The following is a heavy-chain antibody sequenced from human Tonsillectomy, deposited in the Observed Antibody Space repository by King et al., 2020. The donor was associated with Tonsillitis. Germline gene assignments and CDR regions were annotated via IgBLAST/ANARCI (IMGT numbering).Heavy chain of an antibody. CDR2: ISYDGSIK. CDR3: AREGGGCRGDRGYYYYGMDV. D-gene: IGHD2-21*02. V-gene: IGHV3-30*04. J-gene: IGHJ6*02. CDR1: GFTFSSYA. Sequence: VQLVESGGGVVQPGRSLRLSCAASGFTFSSYAMHWVRQAPGKGLEWVAVISYDGSIKYYADSVKGRFTISRDNSKNTLYLQMNSLRAEDTAVYYCAREGGGCRGDRGYYYYGMDVWGQGTTVTVSS.